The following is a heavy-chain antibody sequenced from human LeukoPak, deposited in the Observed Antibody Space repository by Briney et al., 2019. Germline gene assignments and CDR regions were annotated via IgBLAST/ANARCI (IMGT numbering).Heavy chain of an antibody. J-gene: IGHJ4*02. V-gene: IGHV3-7*01. CDR2: IRPDGSEK. CDR3: IRDEALWRLDY. CDR1: GFTFNIHW. D-gene: IGHD2-21*01. Sequence: GGSLRLSCEASGFTFNIHWMNWVRQAPGKGLEWLANIRPDGSEKVYVDSVRGRFTISRDNTKNSVYLQMNNLRSEDSAVYYCIRDEALWRLDYWGQGTLVTVSS.